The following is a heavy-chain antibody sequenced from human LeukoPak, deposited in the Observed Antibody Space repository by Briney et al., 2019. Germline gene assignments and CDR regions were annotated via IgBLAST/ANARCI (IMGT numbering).Heavy chain of an antibody. J-gene: IGHJ3*02. Sequence: SETLSLTCAVSGGSINTYYWSWIRQPPGKGLEWIGYFSYSGGPNYNPSLKSRVTISVDTSKNQFSLKLSSVTAADTAVYYCVRPQYCGSNCYHAFEIWGQGTLVTVSS. CDR1: GGSINTYY. CDR2: FSYSGGP. D-gene: IGHD2-21*01. CDR3: VRPQYCGSNCYHAFEI. V-gene: IGHV4-59*08.